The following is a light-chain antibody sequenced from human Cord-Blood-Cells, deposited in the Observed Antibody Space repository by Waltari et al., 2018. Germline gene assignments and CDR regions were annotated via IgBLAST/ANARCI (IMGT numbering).Light chain of an antibody. V-gene: IGKV1-39*01. CDR2: AAS. J-gene: IGKJ1*01. CDR3: QQSYSTAGT. Sequence: DIQMTQSPSSLSASVGDRVTITCRASQSISNYLNWYQQKPGKAPKLLIYAASSLQSGVPSRFSGSGSGTDFTLTISSLQPEDFATYYCQQSYSTAGTFGQGTKVEIK. CDR1: QSISNY.